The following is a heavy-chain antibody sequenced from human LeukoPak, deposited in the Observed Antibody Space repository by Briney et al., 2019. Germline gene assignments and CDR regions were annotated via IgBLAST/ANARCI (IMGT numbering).Heavy chain of an antibody. CDR3: ARVRTGLHMDV. CDR2: ISSRGTTI. J-gene: IGHJ6*02. CDR1: GFTFSSYE. Sequence: GGSLRLSCAVSGFTFSSYEMNWVRQAPGKGLEWVSYISSRGTTIYYVDSVKGRFTISRDNAKNSLYLQMNSLRAEDTALYYCARVRTGLHMDVWGQGTTVTVSS. D-gene: IGHD1-14*01. V-gene: IGHV3-48*03.